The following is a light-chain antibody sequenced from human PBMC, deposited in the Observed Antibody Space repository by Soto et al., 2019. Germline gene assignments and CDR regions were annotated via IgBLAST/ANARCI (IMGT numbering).Light chain of an antibody. V-gene: IGKV3-20*01. J-gene: IGKJ1*01. Sequence: EIVLTQSPGTLSLSPGERATLSCRASQSLSSSYLAWYQQKPGQAPRLLIYGASSRATCIPDRFSGSGSGTDFAFTISRLEPYDLAGYYCQKFVSSPWTFGHVTKEEIK. CDR3: QKFVSSPWT. CDR1: QSLSSSY. CDR2: GAS.